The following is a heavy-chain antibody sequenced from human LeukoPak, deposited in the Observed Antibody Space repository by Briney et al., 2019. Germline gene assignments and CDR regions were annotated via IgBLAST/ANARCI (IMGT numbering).Heavy chain of an antibody. CDR3: AVSTVDTAMVFDY. Sequence: PGRSLRLSCAASGFTFSSYAMHWIRQAPGKGLEWVAVISYDGSNKYYADSVKGRFTISRDNSKNTLYLQMNSLRAEDTAVYYCAVSTVDTAMVFDYWGQGTLVTVSS. V-gene: IGHV3-30*01. CDR2: ISYDGSNK. J-gene: IGHJ4*02. CDR1: GFTFSSYA. D-gene: IGHD5-18*01.